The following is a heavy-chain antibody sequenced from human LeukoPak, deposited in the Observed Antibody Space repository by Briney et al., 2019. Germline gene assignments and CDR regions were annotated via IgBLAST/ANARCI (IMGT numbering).Heavy chain of an antibody. D-gene: IGHD3-9*01. Sequence: PGGSLRLSCAASGFTFSSYGIHWVRQAPGKGLEWVAVISDDGGNKYYADSVKGRFTISRDNSKNTLYLQMNSLRAEDTAVYYCAKDLYYDILTGSLDYWGQGTLVTVSS. J-gene: IGHJ4*02. CDR1: GFTFSSYG. CDR2: ISDDGGNK. V-gene: IGHV3-30*18. CDR3: AKDLYYDILTGSLDY.